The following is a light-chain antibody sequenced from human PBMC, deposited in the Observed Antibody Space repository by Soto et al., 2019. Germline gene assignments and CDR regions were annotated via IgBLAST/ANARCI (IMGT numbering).Light chain of an antibody. CDR2: DAS. V-gene: IGKV1-39*01. J-gene: IGKJ2*01. CDR1: HSVGTH. Sequence: DIQMTQSPSSLSASVGDRVTISCRASHSVGTHLSWLQQKPGKAPTLVIYDASTPQRGVPFRSSGSGSGTDFTLTISSLQPEDFATYSCQQTFSSPYTFGQGTKVEIK. CDR3: QQTFSSPYT.